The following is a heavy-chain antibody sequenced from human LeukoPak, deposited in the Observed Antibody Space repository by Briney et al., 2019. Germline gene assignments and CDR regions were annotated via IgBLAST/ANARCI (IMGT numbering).Heavy chain of an antibody. CDR3: ARDLIIAVAGSDL. CDR1: GFIFSSYE. J-gene: IGHJ3*01. CDR2: ISGDSTTI. Sequence: PGGSLRLSCAASGFIFSSYEMNWVRQAPGKGLEWVSYISGDSTTIYYADSVKGRFTISRDNAKNSLSLQMNSLRAEDTAVYYCARDLIIAVAGSDLWGQGTMVTVSS. V-gene: IGHV3-48*03. D-gene: IGHD6-19*01.